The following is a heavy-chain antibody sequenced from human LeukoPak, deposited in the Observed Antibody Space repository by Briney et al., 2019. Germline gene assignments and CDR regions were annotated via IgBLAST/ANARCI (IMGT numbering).Heavy chain of an antibody. CDR1: GYTFTDYY. CDR3: ARVRWFGELLYDY. CDR2: INPSGGST. Sequence: ASVKVSCKASGYTFTDYYMHWVRQAPGQGLEWMGIINPSGGSTSYAQKFQGRVTMTRDMSTSTVYMELSSLRSEDTAVYYCARVRWFGELLYDYWGQGTLVTVSS. J-gene: IGHJ4*02. D-gene: IGHD3-10*01. V-gene: IGHV1-46*01.